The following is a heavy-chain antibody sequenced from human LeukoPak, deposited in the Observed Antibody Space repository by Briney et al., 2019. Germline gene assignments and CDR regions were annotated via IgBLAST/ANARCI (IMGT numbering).Heavy chain of an antibody. J-gene: IGHJ3*02. D-gene: IGHD2-21*02. Sequence: SETLSLTCTVSGDSLTSSSHYWGWIRQPPGKRLQWVASLHHTGRNYSNAALKSRVSISMDTAKSQFSLKANSVTAADSGVYYCVAEMTASAAFDIWGQGTMVAVSS. CDR2: LHHTGRN. V-gene: IGHV4-39*01. CDR3: VAEMTASAAFDI. CDR1: GDSLTSSSHY.